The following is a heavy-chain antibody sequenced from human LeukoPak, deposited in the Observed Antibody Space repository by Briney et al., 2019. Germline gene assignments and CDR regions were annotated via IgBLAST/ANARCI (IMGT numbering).Heavy chain of an antibody. CDR3: ARDGSPRDGVWFDS. CDR2: INSDGSST. Sequence: GGSLRPSCAASGFTFSSYWMPWVRQAPGKGLVWVSRINSDGSSTSYADSVKGRFTISRDNAKNTLYLQMNSLRAEDTAVYYCARDGSPRDGVWFDSWGQGTLVTVSS. V-gene: IGHV3-74*01. CDR1: GFTFSSYW. D-gene: IGHD1-26*01. J-gene: IGHJ5*01.